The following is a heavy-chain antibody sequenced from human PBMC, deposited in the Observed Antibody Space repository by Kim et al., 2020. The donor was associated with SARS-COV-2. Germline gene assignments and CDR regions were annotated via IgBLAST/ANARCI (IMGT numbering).Heavy chain of an antibody. CDR3: ARDINYGSGSYRAKGTYYYGMDV. J-gene: IGHJ6*02. CDR1: GFTFSDYY. D-gene: IGHD3-10*01. CDR2: ISSSGSTI. Sequence: GGSLRLSCAASGFTFSDYYMSWIRQAPGKGLEWVSYISSSGSTIYYADSVKGRFTISRDNAKNSLYLQMNSLRAEDTAVYYCARDINYGSGSYRAKGTYYYGMDVWGQGTTVTVSS. V-gene: IGHV3-11*04.